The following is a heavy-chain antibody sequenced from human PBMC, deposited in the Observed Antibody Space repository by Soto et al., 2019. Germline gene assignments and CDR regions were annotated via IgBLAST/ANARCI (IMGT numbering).Heavy chain of an antibody. D-gene: IGHD3-9*01. J-gene: IGHJ6*02. CDR3: ARINGDNYGMDV. CDR2: IYYSGST. Sequence: SETLSLTCTVSGGSIGSGGYYWSWIRQHPGKGLEWIGYIYYSGSTYYNPSLKSRVTISVDTSKNQFSLKLSSVTAADTAVYYCARINGDNYGMDVWGQGTTVTVSS. V-gene: IGHV4-31*03. CDR1: GGSIGSGGYY.